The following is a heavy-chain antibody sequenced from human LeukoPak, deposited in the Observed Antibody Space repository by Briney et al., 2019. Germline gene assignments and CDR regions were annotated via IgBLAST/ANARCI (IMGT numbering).Heavy chain of an antibody. CDR3: AKWQQLTIGLDY. CDR2: IRYDGSNK. J-gene: IGHJ4*02. D-gene: IGHD6-13*01. Sequence: PGGSLRLSCAASGFTFSSYGMHWVRQAPGKGLEWVAFIRYDGSNKYYADSVKGRFTISRDNSKNTLYLQMNSLRAEDTAVYYCAKWQQLTIGLDYWGQGTLVTVSS. CDR1: GFTFSSYG. V-gene: IGHV3-30*02.